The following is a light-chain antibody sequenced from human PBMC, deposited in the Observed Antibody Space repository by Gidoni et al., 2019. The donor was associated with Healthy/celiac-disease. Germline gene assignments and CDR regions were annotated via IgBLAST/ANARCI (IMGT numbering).Light chain of an antibody. V-gene: IGLV2-14*01. CDR1: SSDVGGYHY. CDR2: EVS. Sequence: QSALTQPASVSGSPGQSITISCTGTSSDVGGYHYVSWYQHPPGKAPKLMIYEVSNRPSGVSNRFSGSKSGNTASLTISGLQAEDEADYYCSSYTSSSTPVVFGGGTKLTVL. J-gene: IGLJ2*01. CDR3: SSYTSSSTPVV.